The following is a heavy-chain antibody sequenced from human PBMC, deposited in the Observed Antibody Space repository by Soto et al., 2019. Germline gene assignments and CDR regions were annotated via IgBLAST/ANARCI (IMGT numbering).Heavy chain of an antibody. Sequence: SVKVSCKASGATLNTFINYGITWVRQAPGQGLEWMGGIIPVFGTPNYAQKFQGRVTITADKSTSTAYMELSSLRSEDTAVYYCARVEEMATIMDWFNPWGQGTLVTVSS. V-gene: IGHV1-69*06. J-gene: IGHJ5*02. CDR3: ARVEEMATIMDWFNP. CDR2: IIPVFGTP. D-gene: IGHD5-12*01. CDR1: GATLNTFINYG.